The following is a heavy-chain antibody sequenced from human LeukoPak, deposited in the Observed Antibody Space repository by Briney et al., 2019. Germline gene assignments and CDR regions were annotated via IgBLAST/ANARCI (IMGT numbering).Heavy chain of an antibody. D-gene: IGHD5-12*01. Sequence: GGSLRLSCAASGFTFSSYWMSWVRQAPGKGLEWVAYIKQEGSEKYYVDSVKGRFTISRDNAKNSLYLQMNSLRAEDTAVYYCAREVRVATIPLDRYYYYYMDVWGKGTTVTVSS. CDR3: AREVRVATIPLDRYYYYYMDV. CDR1: GFTFSSYW. V-gene: IGHV3-7*01. J-gene: IGHJ6*03. CDR2: IKQEGSEK.